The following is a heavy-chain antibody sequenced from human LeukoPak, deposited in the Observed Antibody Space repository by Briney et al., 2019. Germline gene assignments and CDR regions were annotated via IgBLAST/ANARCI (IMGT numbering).Heavy chain of an antibody. J-gene: IGHJ4*02. CDR1: GYTLTELS. V-gene: IGHV1-24*01. D-gene: IGHD6-19*01. CDR2: FDPEDGET. Sequence: ASVKVSCKVSGYTLTELSMHSVRQAPGKGLEWMGGFDPEDGETIYAQKFQGRVTMTEDTSTDTAYMELSSLRSEDTAVYYCATGSSGPYYFDYWGQGTLVTVSS. CDR3: ATGSSGPYYFDY.